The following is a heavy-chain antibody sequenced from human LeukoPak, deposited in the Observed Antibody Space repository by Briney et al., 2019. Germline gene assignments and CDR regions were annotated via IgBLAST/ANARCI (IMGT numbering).Heavy chain of an antibody. CDR1: GFSFSSPG. V-gene: IGHV3-7*01. D-gene: IGHD3-3*01. Sequence: PGGSLRLSCTASGFSFSSPGMNWVRQAPGKGLEWVANIKQDGSEKYYVDSVKGRFTISRDNAKNSLYLQMNSLRAEDTAVYYCARSITIFGVVITYYFDYWGQGTLVTVSS. CDR3: ARSITIFGVVITYYFDY. CDR2: IKQDGSEK. J-gene: IGHJ4*02.